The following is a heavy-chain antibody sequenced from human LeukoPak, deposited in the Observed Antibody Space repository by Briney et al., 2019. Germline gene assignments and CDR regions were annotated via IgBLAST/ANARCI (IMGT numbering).Heavy chain of an antibody. D-gene: IGHD4-17*01. CDR1: GFTFSTYG. V-gene: IGHV3-23*01. CDR2: ISGGGSA. Sequence: GGSLRLSCAASGFTFSTYGMNWIRQAPGKGLEWVSVISGGGSAFYTDSVKGRFTISRDNSKSTLFLQMDYLRTEDTAVYYCARDHHGDKCSDYWGQGTLVTVSS. CDR3: ARDHHGDKCSDY. J-gene: IGHJ4*02.